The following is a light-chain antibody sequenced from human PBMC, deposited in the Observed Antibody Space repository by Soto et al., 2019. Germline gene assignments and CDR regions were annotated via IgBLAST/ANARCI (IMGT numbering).Light chain of an antibody. V-gene: IGLV2-14*01. CDR3: SSYTSSSTLV. Sequence: QSALTQPASVSGSPGQSITISCTGTSSDVGGYNYVSWYQQHPGKAPKLMISEVSNRPSGVSNRFSGSKSGNTDSLTISGLQAEDEADYYCSSYTSSSTLVFGGGTKVTVL. CDR2: EVS. CDR1: SSDVGGYNY. J-gene: IGLJ2*01.